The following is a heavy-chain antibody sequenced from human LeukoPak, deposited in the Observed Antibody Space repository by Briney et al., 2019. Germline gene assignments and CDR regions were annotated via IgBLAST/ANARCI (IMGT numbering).Heavy chain of an antibody. CDR3: ATWDHGGPRIAAAGTDY. CDR2: FDPEDGET. Sequence: ASVKVSCKVSGYTLTELSMHWVRQAPGKGLEWMGGFDPEDGETIYAQKFQGRVTMTEDTSTDTAYMELSSLRSEDTAVYYCATWDHGGPRIAAAGTDYWGQGTLVTVSS. CDR1: GYTLTELS. V-gene: IGHV1-24*01. D-gene: IGHD6-13*01. J-gene: IGHJ4*02.